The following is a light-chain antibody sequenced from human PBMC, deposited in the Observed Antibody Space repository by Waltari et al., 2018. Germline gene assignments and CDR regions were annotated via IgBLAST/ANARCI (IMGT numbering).Light chain of an antibody. CDR3: QAWDSSTHVV. CDR1: KLGDKS. CDR2: QDS. V-gene: IGLV3-1*01. J-gene: IGLJ2*01. Sequence: SYELTQPPSVSVSPGQTASITCSGDKLGDKSACWYPQKPGHSPVLVIYQDSKRPSGVPERFSGSNSGNTATLTISGTQAMDEADYYCQAWDSSTHVVFGGGTKLTVL.